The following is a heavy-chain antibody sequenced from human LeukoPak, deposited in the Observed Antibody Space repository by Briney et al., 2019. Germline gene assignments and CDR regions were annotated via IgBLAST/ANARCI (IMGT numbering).Heavy chain of an antibody. J-gene: IGHJ4*02. CDR2: IGAYNGNT. CDR3: ARGQALGLWFGELRGYYFDY. D-gene: IGHD3-10*01. Sequence: GASVKVSCKASGYTFSSHGVSWVRQAPGQGLEWMGWIGAYNGNTNYAQNLQGRVTMTTDTSTSTAYMELRSLRSDDTAVYYCARGQALGLWFGELRGYYFDYWGQGTLVTVSS. CDR1: GYTFSSHG. V-gene: IGHV1-18*01.